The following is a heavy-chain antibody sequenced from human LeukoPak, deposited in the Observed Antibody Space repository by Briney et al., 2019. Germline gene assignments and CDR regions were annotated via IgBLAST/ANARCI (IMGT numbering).Heavy chain of an antibody. J-gene: IGHJ3*02. D-gene: IGHD2-15*01. CDR2: IKQDGSEK. CDR1: GFTFRSYS. V-gene: IGHV3-7*01. CDR3: ARAGIVVVVAATGPYAFDI. Sequence: GGSLRLSCAASGFTFRSYSMIWVRQAPGKGLEWVANIKQDGSEKYYVDTVKGRFTISRDNAKNSLYLQMNSLRAEDTAVYYCARAGIVVVVAATGPYAFDIWGQGKMVTVSS.